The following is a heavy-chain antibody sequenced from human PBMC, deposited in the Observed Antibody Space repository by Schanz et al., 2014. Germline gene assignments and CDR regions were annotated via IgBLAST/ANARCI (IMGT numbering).Heavy chain of an antibody. J-gene: IGHJ6*02. V-gene: IGHV3-33*06. Sequence: QVQLVESGGGVVQPGRSLRLSCAASGFTFSSYGMHWVRQAPGKGLEWVAVIWYDGSNKYYAGSVKGRFTISRDNSKNTLYLRMNSLRAEDTAVYYCAKEFSSSWWYGMDVWGQGTTVTVSS. D-gene: IGHD6-13*01. CDR2: IWYDGSNK. CDR1: GFTFSSYG. CDR3: AKEFSSSWWYGMDV.